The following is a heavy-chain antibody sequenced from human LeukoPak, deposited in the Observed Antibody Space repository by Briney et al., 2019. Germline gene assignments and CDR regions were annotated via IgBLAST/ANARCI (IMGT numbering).Heavy chain of an antibody. D-gene: IGHD6-19*01. CDR2: IIPIFGTA. V-gene: IGHV1-69*05. CDR3: ARGSGAVAGTETSFDM. Sequence: SVKVSCKAFGGTFSNYAFSWVRQAHGQGLEWMGGIIPIFGTAKYAQKFQGRVTITTDESTSTAYMVLSSLRSEDTAVYYCARGSGAVAGTETSFDMWSQGTMLTVPS. CDR1: GGTFSNYA. J-gene: IGHJ3*02.